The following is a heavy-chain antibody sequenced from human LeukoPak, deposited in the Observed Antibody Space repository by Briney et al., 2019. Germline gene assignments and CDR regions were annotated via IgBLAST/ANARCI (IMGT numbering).Heavy chain of an antibody. V-gene: IGHV3-7*03. CDR1: GFILSNHW. CDR2: MNNDGSEK. Sequence: GSSLRLSCAASGFILSNHWMTWVRQAPGKGPEWVTNMNNDGSEKYYVDSVKGRFTISRDTAKNSLYLQMNNLRAEDTALYYCARNNDMDVWGQGTTVIVSS. D-gene: IGHD1/OR15-1a*01. J-gene: IGHJ6*02. CDR3: ARNNDMDV.